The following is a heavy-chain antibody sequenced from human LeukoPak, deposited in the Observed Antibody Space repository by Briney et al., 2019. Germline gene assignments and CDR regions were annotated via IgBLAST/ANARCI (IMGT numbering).Heavy chain of an antibody. J-gene: IGHJ4*02. Sequence: GGSLRLSCAASGFTFSSYAMSWVRQAPGKGLEWVSAISDSGGSTYYADSVKGRFTISRDNSKNTLYLQMNNLRAEDTAVYYCAKSGYSSSWYNIVFPPDDYWGQGTLVTVSS. CDR1: GFTFSSYA. D-gene: IGHD6-13*01. CDR3: AKSGYSSSWYNIVFPPDDY. V-gene: IGHV3-23*01. CDR2: ISDSGGST.